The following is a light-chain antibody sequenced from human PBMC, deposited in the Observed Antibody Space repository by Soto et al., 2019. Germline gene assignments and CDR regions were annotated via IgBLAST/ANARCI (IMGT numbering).Light chain of an antibody. J-gene: IGLJ2*01. CDR2: QDT. V-gene: IGLV3-1*01. Sequence: SYELTQPPSVSVSPGQTASITCSGDKLGDKYACWYQQKPGQSPVLVIYQDTNRPSGIPERFSGSNSGNTATLTISGARAMDEADYYCQAWDSSTAVFGGGTKLTVL. CDR3: QAWDSSTAV. CDR1: KLGDKY.